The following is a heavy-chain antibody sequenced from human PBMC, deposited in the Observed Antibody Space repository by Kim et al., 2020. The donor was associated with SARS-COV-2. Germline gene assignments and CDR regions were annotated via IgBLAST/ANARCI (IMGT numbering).Heavy chain of an antibody. D-gene: IGHD2-8*02. J-gene: IGHJ6*01. CDR2: IWYDGSNK. CDR1: GFTFNTYG. CDR3: ARVGCTGGNCRPYYY. V-gene: IGHV3-33*01. Sequence: GGSLRLSCVASGFTFNTYGMNWVRQTPGKGLEWVAVIWYDGSNKYYVDSVRGRFTSSRDNSKNTLYLQMNRLRAEDTAVYYCARVGCTGGNCRPYYY.